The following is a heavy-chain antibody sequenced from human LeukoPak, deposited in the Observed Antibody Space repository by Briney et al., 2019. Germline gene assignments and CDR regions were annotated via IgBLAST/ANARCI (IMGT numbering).Heavy chain of an antibody. CDR2: ITGSGDNT. J-gene: IGHJ4*02. Sequence: GGSLRLSCAASGFTFSTYAMSWVRHAPGKGLEGVSAITGSGDNTYYADSVKGRFTISRDNSKNTMYLQKNSLRAEDTAVYYCAKGNIGYYYDYWGQGTLVTVSS. V-gene: IGHV3-23*01. D-gene: IGHD3-22*01. CDR1: GFTFSTYA. CDR3: AKGNIGYYYDY.